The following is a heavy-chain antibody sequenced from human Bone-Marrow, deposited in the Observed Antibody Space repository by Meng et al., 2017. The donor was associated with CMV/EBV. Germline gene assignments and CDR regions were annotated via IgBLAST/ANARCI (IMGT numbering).Heavy chain of an antibody. CDR3: ARVMAPDDAFDI. V-gene: IGHV3-7*01. CDR2: IKQDGSEK. Sequence: GESLKISCAASGFTVSSNYMSWVRQAPGKGLEWVANIKQDGSEKYYVDSVKGRFTISRDNAKNSLYLQMNSLRAEDTAVYYCARVMAPDDAFDIWGQGTMVTFSS. J-gene: IGHJ3*02. D-gene: IGHD5-24*01. CDR1: GFTVSSNY.